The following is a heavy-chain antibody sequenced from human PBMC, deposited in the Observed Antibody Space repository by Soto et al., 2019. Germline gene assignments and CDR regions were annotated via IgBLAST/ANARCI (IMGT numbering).Heavy chain of an antibody. D-gene: IGHD3-10*01. J-gene: IGHJ4*02. Sequence: SETLSLTCTVSGGSISSGGYYWSWIRQHPGKGLEWIGYIYYSGSTYYNPSLKSRVTISVDRSKNQFSLKLSSVTAADTAVYYCARGPYGSGSYHYWGQGTLVTVSS. V-gene: IGHV4-31*03. CDR2: IYYSGST. CDR3: ARGPYGSGSYHY. CDR1: GGSISSGGYY.